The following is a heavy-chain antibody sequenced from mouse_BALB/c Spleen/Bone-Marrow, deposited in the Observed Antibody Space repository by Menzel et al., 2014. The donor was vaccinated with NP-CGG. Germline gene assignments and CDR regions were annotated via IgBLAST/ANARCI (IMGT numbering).Heavy chain of an antibody. D-gene: IGHD2-14*01. CDR2: IDPANGNT. J-gene: IGHJ4*01. V-gene: IGHV14-3*02. CDR1: GFNIKDTY. CDR3: ARGTPYAMDY. Sequence: VQLQQSGAELVKPGASVKLSCTASGFNIKDTYMHWVKQGPEQGLEWIGRIDPANGNTKYDPKFQGKATITADTSSNTAYLQLSSLTSEDTAVYYCARGTPYAMDYWGQGTSVTVSS.